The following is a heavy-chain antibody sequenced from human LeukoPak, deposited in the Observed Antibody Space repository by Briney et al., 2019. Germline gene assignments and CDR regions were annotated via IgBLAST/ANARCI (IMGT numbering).Heavy chain of an antibody. Sequence: SETLSLTCTVSGGSISSYYWSWIRQPAGKGLEWIGRIYTSGSTNYNPSLKSRVTMSVDTSKNQFSLKLSSVTAADTAVYYCARESFGRHYDFWSGYFYYFDYWGQGTLVTVSS. CDR2: IYTSGST. V-gene: IGHV4-4*07. CDR1: GGSISSYY. D-gene: IGHD3-3*01. J-gene: IGHJ4*02. CDR3: ARESFGRHYDFWSGYFYYFDY.